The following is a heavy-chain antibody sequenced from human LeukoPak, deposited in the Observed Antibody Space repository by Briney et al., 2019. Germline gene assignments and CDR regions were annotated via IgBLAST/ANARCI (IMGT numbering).Heavy chain of an antibody. V-gene: IGHV3-53*01. Sequence: GGSLRLSCAASGFTVSSNYMSWVRQAPGKGLEWVSVIYSGGSTYYADSVKDRFTISRDNSKNTLYLQMNSLRAEDTAVYYCARDLGYSRTFGYWGQGTLVTVSS. CDR2: IYSGGST. J-gene: IGHJ4*02. D-gene: IGHD6-13*01. CDR1: GFTVSSNY. CDR3: ARDLGYSRTFGY.